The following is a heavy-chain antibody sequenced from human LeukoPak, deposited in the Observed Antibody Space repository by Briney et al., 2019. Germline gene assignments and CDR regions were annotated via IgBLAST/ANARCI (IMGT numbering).Heavy chain of an antibody. CDR1: GGSISSYY. J-gene: IGHJ4*02. CDR2: IYYSGST. D-gene: IGHD4-17*01. V-gene: IGHV4-59*01. Sequence: KSSETLSLTCTVSGGSISSYYWSWIRQPPGKGLEWIGYIYYSGSTNYNPSLKSRVTVSVDTSKNQFSLKLSSVTAADTAVYYCVRRDYGEHFDYWGQGTLVTVSS. CDR3: VRRDYGEHFDY.